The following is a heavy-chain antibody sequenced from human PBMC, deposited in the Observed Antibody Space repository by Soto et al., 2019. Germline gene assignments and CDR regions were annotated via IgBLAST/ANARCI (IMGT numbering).Heavy chain of an antibody. CDR3: VNGDYY. D-gene: IGHD4-17*01. CDR1: GFRFSNHV. V-gene: IGHV3-48*01. J-gene: IGHJ4*02. Sequence: EEQLVESGGGLVQPGGSLRLSCAASGFRFSNHVMNWVRQAPGRGLEWVSSINRDYNTYYADSVRGRFTISRDNAKDSLYLQMNSLRADDTAVYYCVNGDYYVGQGTLVTVSS. CDR2: INRDYNT.